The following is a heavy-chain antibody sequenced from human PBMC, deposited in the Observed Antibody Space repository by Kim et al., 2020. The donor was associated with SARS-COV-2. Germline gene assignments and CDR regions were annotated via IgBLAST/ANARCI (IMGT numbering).Heavy chain of an antibody. V-gene: IGHV1-8*01. Sequence: ASVKVSCKASGYTFTSYDINWVRQATGQGLEWMGWMNPNSGNTGYAQKFQGRVTMTRNTSISTAYMELSSLRSEDTAVYYCARGIIRGGTIFVVAYYDMDVWGKGTTVTVSS. CDR1: GYTFTSYD. CDR3: ARGIIRGGTIFVVAYYDMDV. J-gene: IGHJ6*03. D-gene: IGHD3-3*01. CDR2: MNPNSGNT.